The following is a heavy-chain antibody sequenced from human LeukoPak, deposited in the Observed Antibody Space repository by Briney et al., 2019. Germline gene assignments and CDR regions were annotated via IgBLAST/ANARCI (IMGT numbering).Heavy chain of an antibody. J-gene: IGHJ1*01. D-gene: IGHD3-22*01. V-gene: IGHV3-23*01. CDR3: AKTSYYDSSGYSITEYFQH. CDR1: YA. Sequence: YAMXWVRQAPGXGLEWVSAISGSGGPTYYADSVKGRFTISRDNSKNTLSLQMNSLRAEDTAVYYCAKTSYYDSSGYSITEYFQHWGQGTLVTVSS. CDR2: ISGSGGPT.